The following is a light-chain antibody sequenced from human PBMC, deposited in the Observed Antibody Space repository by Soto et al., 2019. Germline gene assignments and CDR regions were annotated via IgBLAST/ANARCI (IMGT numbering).Light chain of an antibody. Sequence: ETLMTQSPSTLAVSPGERATLSCGASQSVSRNLAWYQQEPGQAPRLLIYGASSRATGIPDRFSGSGSGTDFTLTISRLEPEDFEVYYCQQYDSSPPTFGQGTKVDIK. J-gene: IGKJ1*01. V-gene: IGKV3-20*01. CDR1: QSVSRN. CDR2: GAS. CDR3: QQYDSSPPT.